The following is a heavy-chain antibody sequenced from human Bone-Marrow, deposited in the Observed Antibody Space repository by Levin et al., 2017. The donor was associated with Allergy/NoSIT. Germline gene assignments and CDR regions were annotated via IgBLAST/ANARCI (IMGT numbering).Heavy chain of an antibody. CDR2: INPNNGDT. J-gene: IGHJ4*02. CDR3: ASRNRLGVGSYVVTEY. Sequence: SVKVSCKASGYSFSDYPIQWVRQAPGQGLEWMGWINPNNGDTNYAQKFKGRVTMTRDTSIRTAYMELSRLRSDDTAVYFCASRNRLGVGSYVVTEYWGQGTLVIVSS. V-gene: IGHV1-2*02. CDR1: GYSFSDYP. D-gene: IGHD3-10*01.